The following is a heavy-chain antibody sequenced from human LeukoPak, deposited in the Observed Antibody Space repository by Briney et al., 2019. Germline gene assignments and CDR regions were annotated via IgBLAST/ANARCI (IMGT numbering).Heavy chain of an antibody. J-gene: IGHJ5*02. Sequence: SETLSLTCTVSGGSISSSNYYWGWIRQPPGKGLEWIGSIFYSGSIYYNPSLKSRVTISVDTSKNQFSLKLSSVTAADTAVYYCARSRGRWFDPWGQGTLVTVSS. CDR2: IFYSGSI. V-gene: IGHV4-39*01. CDR3: ARSRGRWFDP. CDR1: GGSISSSNYY.